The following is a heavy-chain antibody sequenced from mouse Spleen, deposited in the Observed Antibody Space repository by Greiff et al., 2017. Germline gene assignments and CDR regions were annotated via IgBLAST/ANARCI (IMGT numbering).Heavy chain of an antibody. CDR1: GFSLTSYA. CDR2: IWTGGGT. Sequence: VQLQQSGPGLVAPSQSLSITCTVSGFSLTSYAISWVRQPPGKGLEWLGVIWTGGGTNYHSALKSRLSISNDNSKSQVFLKMNSLQTDDTGRYESARRRSLIPMDYWGQGTSVTVSS. D-gene: IGHD6-2*01. CDR3: ARRRSLIPMDY. V-gene: IGHV2-9-1*01. J-gene: IGHJ4*01.